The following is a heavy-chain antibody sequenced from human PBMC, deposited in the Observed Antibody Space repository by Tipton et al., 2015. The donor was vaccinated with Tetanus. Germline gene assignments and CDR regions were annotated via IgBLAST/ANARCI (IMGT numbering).Heavy chain of an antibody. J-gene: IGHJ5*02. Sequence: SLRLSCAASGFTFSSFAMSWVRQAPGKGLEWVSSISDSGGTTYYAGSVKGRFTVSRDNAKNSLYLQMNSLRAEDTAVYYCARGWDFWRGYGPTWVDPWGQGTLVTVSS. V-gene: IGHV3-23*01. CDR2: ISDSGGTT. D-gene: IGHD3-3*01. CDR3: ARGWDFWRGYGPTWVDP. CDR1: GFTFSSFA.